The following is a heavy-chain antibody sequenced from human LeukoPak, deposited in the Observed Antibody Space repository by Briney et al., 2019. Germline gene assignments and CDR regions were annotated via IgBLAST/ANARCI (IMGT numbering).Heavy chain of an antibody. D-gene: IGHD3-9*01. CDR1: GGSISSYY. CDR2: IYYSGST. CDR3: ARVVLGYFDGQLDY. J-gene: IGHJ4*02. V-gene: IGHV4-59*01. Sequence: SETLSLTCTVSGGSISSYYWSWIRQPPGKGLEWIGYIYYSGSTTSNPSLKSRVTISVAASKTQSSLKLRSVTAADAAVYYCARVVLGYFDGQLDYWGQGTLVTVSS.